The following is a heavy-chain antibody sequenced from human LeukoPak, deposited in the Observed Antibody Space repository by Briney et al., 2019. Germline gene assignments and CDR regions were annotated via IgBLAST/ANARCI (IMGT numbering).Heavy chain of an antibody. CDR3: ARGRELGLYYFDY. D-gene: IGHD7-27*01. J-gene: IGHJ4*02. Sequence: GGSLRLSCVAPGFTFSSYEMNWVRQAPGKGLEWVSYISSSGRTIYYADSVKGRFTISRDDAKNSLYLQMNTLRAEDTALYYCARGRELGLYYFDYWGQGTLVTVSS. V-gene: IGHV3-48*03. CDR1: GFTFSSYE. CDR2: ISSSGRTI.